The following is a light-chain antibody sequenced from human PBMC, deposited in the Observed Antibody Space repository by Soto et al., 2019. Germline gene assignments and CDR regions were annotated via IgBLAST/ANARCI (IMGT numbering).Light chain of an antibody. CDR2: NAS. CDR3: QHYNSYSEA. V-gene: IGKV1-5*03. J-gene: IGKJ1*01. CDR1: QTISSW. Sequence: DIQMTQSPSTLSGSVGDRVTITCRASQTISSWLAWYQQKPGKAPKLLIYNASTLKSGVPSRFSGSGSGTEFTITISSLQPDDFATYYCQHYNSYSEAFGQGTKVDIK.